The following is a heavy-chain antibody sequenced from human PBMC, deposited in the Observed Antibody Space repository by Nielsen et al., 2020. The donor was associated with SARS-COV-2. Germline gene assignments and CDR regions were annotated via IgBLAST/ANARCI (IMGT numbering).Heavy chain of an antibody. D-gene: IGHD1-26*01. CDR3: ARDRIVGATTDAFDI. CDR1: GFTFSDYY. Sequence: GESLKISCAASGFTFSDYYMSWIRQAPGKGLEWVSYISSSSSYTNYADSVKGRFTISRDNAKNSLYLQMNSPRAEDTAVYYCARDRIVGATTDAFDIWGQGTMVTVSS. V-gene: IGHV3-11*06. J-gene: IGHJ3*02. CDR2: ISSSSSYT.